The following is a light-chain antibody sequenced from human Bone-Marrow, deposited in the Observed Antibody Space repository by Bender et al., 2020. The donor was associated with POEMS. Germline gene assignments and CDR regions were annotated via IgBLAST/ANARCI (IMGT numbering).Light chain of an antibody. CDR3: NSRDTSGNHLV. CDR2: KDS. CDR1: GLPKQY. Sequence: AARITCSGDGLPKQYAYWFQQKPGQVPVMVIYKDSERPSGIPERFSGSSSGNTASLTITGTQPEDEADYYCNSRDTSGNHLVFGGGTRLTVL. J-gene: IGLJ2*01. V-gene: IGLV3-25*01.